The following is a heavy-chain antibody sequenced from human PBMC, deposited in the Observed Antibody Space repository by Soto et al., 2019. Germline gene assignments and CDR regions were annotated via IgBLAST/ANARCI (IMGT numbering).Heavy chain of an antibody. CDR3: ARRIVEQQLPIQWVYYGMDV. V-gene: IGHV3-7*05. CDR1: GFTFSSYW. J-gene: IGHJ6*02. CDR2: IKHDGSEK. Sequence: EVQLVESGGGLVQPGGSLRLSCAASGFTFSSYWMSWVRQAPGKGLEWVANIKHDGSEKYYVDSVKGRFTISRDNAKNSLYMQMNSLRAEDTAVYYCARRIVEQQLPIQWVYYGMDVWGQGTTVTVSS. D-gene: IGHD6-13*01.